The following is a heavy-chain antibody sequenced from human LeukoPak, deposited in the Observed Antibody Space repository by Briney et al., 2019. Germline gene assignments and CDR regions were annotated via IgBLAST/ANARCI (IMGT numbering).Heavy chain of an antibody. CDR3: ASGLYDFWSGYAKARGNY. CDR2: IKQAGSEK. CDR1: GFTFSSYW. Sequence: PGGSLRLSCAASGFTFSSYWMSWVRQAPGKGLEWVADIKQAGSEKYYVDSVKGRSTISRDNAKNSLYLEIDSLRAEDTAVYSCASGLYDFWSGYAKARGNYWGQGTLVTVSS. J-gene: IGHJ4*02. V-gene: IGHV3-7*01. D-gene: IGHD3-3*01.